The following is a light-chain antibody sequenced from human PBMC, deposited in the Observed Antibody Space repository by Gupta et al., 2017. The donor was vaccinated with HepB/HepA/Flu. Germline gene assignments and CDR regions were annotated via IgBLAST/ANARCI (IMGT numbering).Light chain of an antibody. V-gene: IGKV1-5*03. CDR2: KAS. Sequence: DIQMTQSPSTLSASIGDRVTITCRASQSVSTWLAWYQQKPGKAPKTLMYKASNLESGVPSRFSGSGSGTEFTLTITSLQPDDFGIYYCQHDDSYPWTFGQGTKVEIK. J-gene: IGKJ1*01. CDR3: QHDDSYPWT. CDR1: QSVSTW.